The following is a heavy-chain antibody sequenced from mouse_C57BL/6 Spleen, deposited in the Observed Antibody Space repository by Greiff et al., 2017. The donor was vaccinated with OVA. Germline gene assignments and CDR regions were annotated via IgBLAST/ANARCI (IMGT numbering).Heavy chain of an antibody. CDR1: GYTFTSYW. J-gene: IGHJ1*03. D-gene: IGHD1-1*01. CDR2: INPSNGGT. V-gene: IGHV1-53*01. CDR3: APYYYGSSYWYFDV. Sequence: QVQLQQPGTELVKPGASVKLSCKASGYTFTSYWMHWVKQRPGQGLEWIGNINPSNGGTNYNEKFKSKATLTVDRSSSTAYMQLSSLTSEDSAVYYCAPYYYGSSYWYFDVWGTGTTVTVSS.